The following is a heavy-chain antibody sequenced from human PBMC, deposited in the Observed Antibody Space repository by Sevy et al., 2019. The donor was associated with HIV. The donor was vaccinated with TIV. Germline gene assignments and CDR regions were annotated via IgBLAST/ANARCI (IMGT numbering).Heavy chain of an antibody. J-gene: IGHJ5*02. Sequence: GGSLRLSCAASGFTFSTYAMSWVRQAPGKGLEWVSGISGSGGSTYYADSLKGRFTIFRDNSKNTLSLQMNSLRAEDTAVYYCARVDANYDKGFDPWGQGTLVTVSS. V-gene: IGHV3-23*01. CDR3: ARVDANYDKGFDP. D-gene: IGHD3-22*01. CDR2: ISGSGGST. CDR1: GFTFSTYA.